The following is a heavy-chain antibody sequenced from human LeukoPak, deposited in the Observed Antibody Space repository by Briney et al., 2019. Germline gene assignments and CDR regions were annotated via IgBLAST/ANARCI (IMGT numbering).Heavy chain of an antibody. J-gene: IGHJ4*02. CDR3: VRLLAYNSGGEAFDH. D-gene: IGHD1-20*01. V-gene: IGHV3-53*01. Sequence: GGSLRLSCAASGFTVSSNYMSWVRQAPGKGLEWVSLIYSGGSTYYADSVKGRFTISRDNAKNSLYLQMNSLRAEDTAVYYCVRLLAYNSGGEAFDHWGQGTLVTVSS. CDR1: GFTVSSNY. CDR2: IYSGGST.